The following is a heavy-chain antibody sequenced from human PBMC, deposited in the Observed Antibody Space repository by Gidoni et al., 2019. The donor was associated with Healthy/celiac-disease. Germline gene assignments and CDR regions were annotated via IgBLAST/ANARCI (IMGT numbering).Heavy chain of an antibody. CDR3: AKDRAVAGTTVFDY. Sequence: VQLLESGGGLVQPGGSLRLPCAAPGFPFSSYAMSWVRQAPGKGMEWVSAISGSGGSTYYADSVKGRFTISRDNSKNTLYLQMNSLRAEDTAVYYCAKDRAVAGTTVFDYWGQGTLVTVSS. J-gene: IGHJ4*02. D-gene: IGHD6-19*01. CDR1: GFPFSSYA. V-gene: IGHV3-23*01. CDR2: ISGSGGST.